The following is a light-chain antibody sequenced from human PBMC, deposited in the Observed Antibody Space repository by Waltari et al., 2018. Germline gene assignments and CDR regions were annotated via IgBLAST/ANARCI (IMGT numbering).Light chain of an antibody. V-gene: IGKV3-11*01. CDR3: QQRNNWPLT. J-gene: IGKJ4*01. CDR1: KSASVY. CDR2: DAS. Sequence: IGLTQSPAPLSLSPGERATLSCRATKSASVYLAWYQQKPGQAPRLLICDASKRATGIPARFSASGSGTDFTLTISSLEPEDSAVYYCQQRNNWPLTFGGGTKVEIK.